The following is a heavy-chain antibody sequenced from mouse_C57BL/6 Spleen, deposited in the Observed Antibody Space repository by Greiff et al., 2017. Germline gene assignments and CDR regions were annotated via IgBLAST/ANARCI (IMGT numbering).Heavy chain of an antibody. CDR3: ARGDYGSLFAY. J-gene: IGHJ3*01. V-gene: IGHV3-6*01. D-gene: IGHD1-1*01. CDR2: ISYDGSN. CDR1: GYSITSGYY. Sequence: EVQLQESGPGLVKPSQSLSLTCSVTGYSITSGYYWNWIRQFPGNKLEWMGYISYDGSNNYNPSLKNRISITRDTSKNQFFLKLNSVTTEDTATYYCARGDYGSLFAYWGQGTLVTVSA.